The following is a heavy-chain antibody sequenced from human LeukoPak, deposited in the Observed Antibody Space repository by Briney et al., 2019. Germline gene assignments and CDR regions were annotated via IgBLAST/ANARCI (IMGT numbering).Heavy chain of an antibody. J-gene: IGHJ4*02. CDR3: ASSGSYYQILDY. D-gene: IGHD1-26*01. Sequence: SETLSLTCTVSGGSISSSSYYWGWIRQPPGKGLEWIGSIYYSGSTYYNPSLKSRVTIPVDTSKNQFSLKLSSVTAADTAVYYCASSGSYYQILDYWGQGTLVTVSS. CDR1: GGSISSSSYY. V-gene: IGHV4-39*07. CDR2: IYYSGST.